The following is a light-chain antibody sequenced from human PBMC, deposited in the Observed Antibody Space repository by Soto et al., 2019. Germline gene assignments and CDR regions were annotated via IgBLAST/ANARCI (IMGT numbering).Light chain of an antibody. V-gene: IGLV2-11*01. J-gene: IGLJ3*02. CDR3: CSYGGPYTWL. CDR2: DVN. Sequence: QSALTQPPSASGSPGQSVTISCTGTSSDVGGYNYVSWYQQHPGKAPKLIIYDVNKRPSGVPDRFSGSKSGNTASLTISGLQADDEADYICCSYGGPYTWLFGGGTKLTVL. CDR1: SSDVGGYNY.